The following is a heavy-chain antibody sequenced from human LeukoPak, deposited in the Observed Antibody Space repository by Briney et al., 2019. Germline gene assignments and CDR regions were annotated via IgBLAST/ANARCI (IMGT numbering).Heavy chain of an antibody. CDR3: AKDHSTYYDSSGIRYFDY. CDR1: AFTFSSYA. J-gene: IGHJ4*02. D-gene: IGHD3-22*01. Sequence: PGGSLTLSCAASAFTFSSYAMSWVRQAPGKGLEWVSAISGSGGSTYYADSVKGRFTISRDNSKNTLYLQMNSLRAEDTAVYYCAKDHSTYYDSSGIRYFDYWCQGTLVTVS. CDR2: ISGSGGST. V-gene: IGHV3-23*01.